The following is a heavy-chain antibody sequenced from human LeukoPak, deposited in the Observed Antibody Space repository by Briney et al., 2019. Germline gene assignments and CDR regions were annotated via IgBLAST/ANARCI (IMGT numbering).Heavy chain of an antibody. Sequence: ASVKVSCKASGFTFTSSAVQWVRQARGQRLEWIGWIVVGSGNTNYAQKFQERVTITRDMSTSTAYMELSSLRSEDTAVYYCAASPDYFDSSGYSYYFDYWGQGTLVTVSS. CDR3: AASPDYFDSSGYSYYFDY. J-gene: IGHJ4*02. CDR2: IVVGSGNT. CDR1: GFTFTSSA. V-gene: IGHV1-58*01. D-gene: IGHD3-22*01.